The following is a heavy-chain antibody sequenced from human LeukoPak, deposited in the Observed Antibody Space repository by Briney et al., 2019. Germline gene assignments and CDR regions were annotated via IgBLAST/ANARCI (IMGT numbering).Heavy chain of an antibody. CDR1: AFTFRSYA. V-gene: IGHV3-23*01. Sequence: PGGSLRLSCAASAFTFRSYAMSWIRQAGGKGLEWVSAISGSGGSTYYADSVKGRFTISRDNSKNTLYLQMSSLRAEDTAVYYCAKPKDNSLYCSDYWGQGTLVTVSS. CDR2: ISGSGGST. J-gene: IGHJ4*02. D-gene: IGHD1-20*01. CDR3: AKPKDNSLYCSDY.